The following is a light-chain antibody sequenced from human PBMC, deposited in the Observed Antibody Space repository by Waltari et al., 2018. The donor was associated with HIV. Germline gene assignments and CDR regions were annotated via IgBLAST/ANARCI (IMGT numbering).Light chain of an antibody. CDR1: RNISDW. V-gene: IGKV1-5*03. Sequence: DIQMTQSPSTLSASVGDRVTITCRASRNISDWLAWYQQKLGEAPNLLIYKASSLQSGVPFRFSGSGSETEFSLTISSLQPGDFATYYCQQYNSYPITFGQGTRLEIK. J-gene: IGKJ5*01. CDR3: QQYNSYPIT. CDR2: KAS.